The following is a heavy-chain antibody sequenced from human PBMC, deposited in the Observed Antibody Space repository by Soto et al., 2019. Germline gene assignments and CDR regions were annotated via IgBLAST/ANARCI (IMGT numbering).Heavy chain of an antibody. V-gene: IGHV3-23*01. Sequence: GGSLRLSCAASGFTFSSYAMSWVRQAPGKGLEWVSAISGSGGSTYYADSVKGRFTISRDNSKNTLYLQMNRLRTEDTAVYFFAKDRAFNYYDWSCFFPEAFDNWGQRAMVTVSS. CDR3: AKDRAFNYYDWSCFFPEAFDN. J-gene: IGHJ3*02. D-gene: IGHD3-22*01. CDR2: ISGSGGST. CDR1: GFTFSSYA.